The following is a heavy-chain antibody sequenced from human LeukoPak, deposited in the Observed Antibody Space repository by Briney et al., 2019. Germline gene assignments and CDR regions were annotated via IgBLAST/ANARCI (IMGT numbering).Heavy chain of an antibody. D-gene: IGHD1-7*01. V-gene: IGHV4-30-4*08. J-gene: IGHJ4*02. CDR2: INYSGST. CDR1: GGSISSGDYY. CDR3: ARARELQYYFDY. Sequence: SQTLSLTCTVSGGSISSGDYYWSWIRQPPGKGLEWIGYINYSGSTYYNPSLKSRVTISVDTSKNQFSLKLSSVTAADTAVYYCARARELQYYFDYWGQGTLVTVSS.